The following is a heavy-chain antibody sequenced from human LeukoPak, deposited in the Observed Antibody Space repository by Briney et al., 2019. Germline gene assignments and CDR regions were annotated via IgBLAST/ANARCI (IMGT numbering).Heavy chain of an antibody. CDR1: GFTFSTAW. V-gene: IGHV3-15*01. CDR2: IKSKTDGGTT. D-gene: IGHD4/OR15-4a*01. J-gene: IGHJ4*02. CDR3: TIDTLNLSFDY. Sequence: GGSLRLSCAASGFTFSTAWMSWVRQAPGKGLEWVSRIKSKTDGGTTDYAAPVKGRFTISRDDSKNTLYLQMNSLKTEDTAVYYCTIDTLNLSFDYWGQGTLVTVSS.